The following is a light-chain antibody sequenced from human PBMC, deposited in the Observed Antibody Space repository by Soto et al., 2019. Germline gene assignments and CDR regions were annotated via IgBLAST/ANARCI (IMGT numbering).Light chain of an antibody. V-gene: IGLV2-18*02. J-gene: IGLJ1*01. CDR2: EVS. CDR1: SSDVGSYNR. CDR3: SSYTSSSTYV. Sequence: QSVLTQPPSVSGSPGQSVAISCTGTSSDVGSYNRVSWYQQPPGTAPKVMIYEVSNRPSGVPDRFSGSKSGNTASLTISGLQAEDEAVYYCSSYTSSSTYVFGTGTKVTVL.